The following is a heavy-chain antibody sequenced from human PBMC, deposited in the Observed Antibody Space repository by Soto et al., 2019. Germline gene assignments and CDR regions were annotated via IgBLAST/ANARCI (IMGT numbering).Heavy chain of an antibody. CDR2: INAGNGNT. CDR3: ARPTEERILTH. D-gene: IGHD1-1*01. V-gene: IGHV1-3*01. J-gene: IGHJ4*02. CDR1: GYTFTSYA. Sequence: ASVKVSCKASGYTFTSYAMHWVRQAPGQRLEWMGWINAGNGNTKYSQKFQGRVTMTTDTSTSTAFMELRSLRSDDTAVYYCARPTEERILTHWGQGTLVTVSS.